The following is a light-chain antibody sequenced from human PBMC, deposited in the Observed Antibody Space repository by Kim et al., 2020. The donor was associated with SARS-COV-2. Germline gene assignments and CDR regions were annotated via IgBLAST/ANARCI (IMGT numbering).Light chain of an antibody. CDR3: ASYTLTSSWV. CDR1: SSDVGASNY. J-gene: IGLJ3*02. CDR2: DVS. Sequence: QSALTQPASMSGSPGQSITISCTGTSSDVGASNYVSWYQQHPGKAPKLMIYDVSERPSGISDRFSGSKSGNTASLTISGLQAEDEADYYCASYTLTSSWVFGGGTKMTVL. V-gene: IGLV2-14*03.